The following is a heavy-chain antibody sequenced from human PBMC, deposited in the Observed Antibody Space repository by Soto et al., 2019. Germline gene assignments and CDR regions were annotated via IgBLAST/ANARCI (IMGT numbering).Heavy chain of an antibody. CDR2: ISINGGST. CDR3: VKGEYYYDSSGYYPFDD. D-gene: IGHD3-22*01. J-gene: IGHJ4*02. CDR1: GFTFSIYA. V-gene: IGHV3-64D*06. Sequence: PGGSLRLSCSASGFTFSIYAMHWVRQAPGKGLEYVSSISINGGSTHYADSVKGRFTISRDNSKNTQYLQMSSLRADDTALYYCVKGEYYYDSSGYYPFDDWGQGT.